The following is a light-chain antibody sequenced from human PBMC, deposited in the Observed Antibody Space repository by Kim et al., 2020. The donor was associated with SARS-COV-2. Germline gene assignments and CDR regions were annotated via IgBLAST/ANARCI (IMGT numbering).Light chain of an antibody. CDR3: LQYYNSPDT. CDR1: QYIRND. Sequence: SASKGNRVTITCRASQYIRNDLSVYRQKPGEAPELLIYAASNLQGGVPSRFGGSESGTGFTLTNSSLQPEDFASYYCLQYYNSPDTFGQGTKLEIK. CDR2: AAS. J-gene: IGKJ2*01. V-gene: IGKV1-6*01.